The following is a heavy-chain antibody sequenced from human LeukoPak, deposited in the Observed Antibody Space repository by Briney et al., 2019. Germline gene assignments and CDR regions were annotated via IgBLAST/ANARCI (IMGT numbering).Heavy chain of an antibody. Sequence: PGKSLRLSCAASGFTFSGYPIHWVRQAPGKGLEWVAVISYDGSNKYYADSVKGRFTISRDNSKNTLYLQMNSLRAEDTAVYYCASHLGYCSSTSCWDYYYGMDVWGQGTTVTVSS. CDR1: GFTFSGYP. V-gene: IGHV3-30-3*01. D-gene: IGHD2-2*01. CDR2: ISYDGSNK. J-gene: IGHJ6*02. CDR3: ASHLGYCSSTSCWDYYYGMDV.